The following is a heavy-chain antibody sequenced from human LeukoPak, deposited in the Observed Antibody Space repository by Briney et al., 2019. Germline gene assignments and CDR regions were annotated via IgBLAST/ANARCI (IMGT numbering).Heavy chain of an antibody. V-gene: IGHV4-4*07. Sequence: SETLSLTCTVSGGSISSYYWSWIRQPAGKGLEWIGRIYTSGSTNYNPSLKSRVTMSVDTSKNQFSLKLSSVTAADTAVYYCARDRSDGYNWNYDAFDIWGQGTMVTVSS. CDR3: ARDRSDGYNWNYDAFDI. D-gene: IGHD1-7*01. CDR1: GGSISSYY. CDR2: IYTSGST. J-gene: IGHJ3*02.